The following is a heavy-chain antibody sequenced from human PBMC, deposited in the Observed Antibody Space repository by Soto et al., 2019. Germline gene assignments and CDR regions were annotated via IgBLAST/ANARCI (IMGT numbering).Heavy chain of an antibody. CDR3: ARDWGKHRSSWLGDYYYYGMDV. D-gene: IGHD6-13*01. Sequence: PGGSLRLSCAASGFTFSSYAMHWVRQAPGKGLEWVAVISCDGSNKYYADSVKGRFTISRDNSKNTLYLQMNSLRAEDTAVYYCARDWGKHRSSWLGDYYYYGMDVWGQGTTVTVSS. CDR2: ISCDGSNK. V-gene: IGHV3-30-3*01. J-gene: IGHJ6*02. CDR1: GFTFSSYA.